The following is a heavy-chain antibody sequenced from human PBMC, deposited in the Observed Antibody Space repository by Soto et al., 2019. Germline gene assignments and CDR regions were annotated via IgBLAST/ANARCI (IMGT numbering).Heavy chain of an antibody. D-gene: IGHD3-3*01. J-gene: IGHJ6*03. Sequence: ASVKVSCKASGYTFTSYGISWVRQAPGQGLEWMGWISAYNGNTNYAQKHQGRVTMTTDTSTSTAYMELRSLRSDDTAVYFCASVTEVLRFLEWLSPYYYYYYMDVWGKGTTVTVSS. CDR1: GYTFTSYG. V-gene: IGHV1-18*01. CDR3: ASVTEVLRFLEWLSPYYYYYYMDV. CDR2: ISAYNGNT.